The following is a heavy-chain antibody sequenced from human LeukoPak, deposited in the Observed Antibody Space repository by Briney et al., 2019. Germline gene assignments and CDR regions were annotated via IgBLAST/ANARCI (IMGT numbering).Heavy chain of an antibody. CDR1: GGSFSGYY. CDR3: ARGESPDPLVVPAAIVNWFDP. CDR2: INHSGST. J-gene: IGHJ5*02. D-gene: IGHD2-2*01. Sequence: SETLSLTCAVYGGSFSGYYWSWIRQPPGKGLEWIGEINHSGSTNYNPSLKSRVTISVDTSKNQFSLKLSSVTAADTAVYYYARGESPDPLVVPAAIVNWFDPWGQGTLVTVSS. V-gene: IGHV4-34*01.